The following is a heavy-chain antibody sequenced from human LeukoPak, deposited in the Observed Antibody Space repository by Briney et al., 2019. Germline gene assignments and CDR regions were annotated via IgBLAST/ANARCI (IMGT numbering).Heavy chain of an antibody. V-gene: IGHV3-48*02. Sequence: GGSLRLSCAASGFTFSSYAMSWVRQAPGKGLEWVSYISYGGSDIYYADSVKGRFTISRDNAKNSLYLQMNSLRDEDTAVCYCARSMVRGGYAFDIWGQGTMVTVSS. D-gene: IGHD3-10*01. CDR3: ARSMVRGGYAFDI. J-gene: IGHJ3*02. CDR1: GFTFSSYA. CDR2: ISYGGSDI.